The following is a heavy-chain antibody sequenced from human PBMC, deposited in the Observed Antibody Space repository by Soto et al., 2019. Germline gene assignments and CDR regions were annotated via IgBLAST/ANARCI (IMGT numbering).Heavy chain of an antibody. CDR2: IIPILGSA. CDR1: GGTLSNYA. CDR3: ASRERVGAFDI. V-gene: IGHV1-69*01. J-gene: IGHJ3*02. Sequence: QVQLVQSGAEVKKPGSSVNVSCKASGGTLSNYAISWVRQAPGQGLEWMGGIIPILGSANYAQKFQDRVTITADESTSTTYMELSSLRSEDAAVYYCASRERVGAFDIWGQGTVVTVSS. D-gene: IGHD1-26*01.